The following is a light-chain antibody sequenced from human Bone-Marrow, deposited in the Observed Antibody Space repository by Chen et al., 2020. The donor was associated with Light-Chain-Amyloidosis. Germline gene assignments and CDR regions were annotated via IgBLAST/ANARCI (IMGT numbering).Light chain of an antibody. CDR3: SSYTITNTLV. Sequence: QSALTQPDSVSGSPGQSITISCTGTSSDVGGDNHVSWYQQHPDKAPKLMIYEVTNRPSWVPDRFSGSKSDNTASLTISGLQTEDEADYFCSSYTITNTLVFGSGTSVTVL. CDR2: EVT. CDR1: SSDVGGDNH. J-gene: IGLJ1*01. V-gene: IGLV2-14*01.